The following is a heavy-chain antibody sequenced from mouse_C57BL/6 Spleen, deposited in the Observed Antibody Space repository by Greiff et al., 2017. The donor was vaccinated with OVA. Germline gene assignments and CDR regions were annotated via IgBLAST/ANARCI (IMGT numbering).Heavy chain of an antibody. Sequence: VQGVESGPGLVAPSQSLSITCTVSGFSLTSYAISWVRQPPGKGLEWLGVIWTGGGTNYNSALNSRLSISKDNSKSQVFLKMNSLQTDDTARYYCARYYYGSSLWWYFDVWGTGTTVTVSS. V-gene: IGHV2-9-1*01. D-gene: IGHD1-1*01. CDR1: GFSLTSYA. CDR2: IWTGGGT. CDR3: ARYYYGSSLWWYFDV. J-gene: IGHJ1*03.